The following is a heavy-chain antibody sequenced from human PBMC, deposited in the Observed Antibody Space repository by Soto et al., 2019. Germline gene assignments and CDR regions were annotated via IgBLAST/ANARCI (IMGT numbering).Heavy chain of an antibody. D-gene: IGHD2-15*01. CDR2: IYYSGST. Sequence: TSETLSLTCTVSGGSISSYYWSWIRQPPGKGLEWIGYIYYSGSTNYNPSLKSRVTISVDTSKNQFSLKLSSVTAADTAVYYCARGDLNVVVVAAAPRTDYYMDFWGKGTTVTVSS. J-gene: IGHJ6*03. CDR3: ARGDLNVVVVAAAPRTDYYMDF. CDR1: GGSISSYY. V-gene: IGHV4-59*01.